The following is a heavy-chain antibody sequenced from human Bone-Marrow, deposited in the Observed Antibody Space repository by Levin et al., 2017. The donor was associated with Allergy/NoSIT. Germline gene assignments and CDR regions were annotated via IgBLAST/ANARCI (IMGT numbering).Heavy chain of an antibody. CDR2: LYYGGST. V-gene: IGHV4-59*01. J-gene: IGHJ4*02. CDR3: ARAEVWGDYPFYFDH. Sequence: PSQTLSLTCTVSGTYISSYSWSWIRQSPGKGLEWIGYLYYGGSTNYNPSLKSRVAISVDTPNNQFSLRLSSVTAADTAIYYFARAEVWGDYPFYFDHWGRGTLVTVSS. CDR1: GTYISSYS. D-gene: IGHD3-16*01.